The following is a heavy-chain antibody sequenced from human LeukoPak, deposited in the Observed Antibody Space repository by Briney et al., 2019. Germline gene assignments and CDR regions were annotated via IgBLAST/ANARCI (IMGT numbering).Heavy chain of an antibody. J-gene: IGHJ6*03. V-gene: IGHV3-64*01. CDR1: GFTFSSYA. D-gene: IGHD3-10*01. CDR2: INSNGGST. Sequence: GGSLRLSCVASGFTFSSYAMHWVRQTPGKGLEYVSGINSNGGSTHYANSVKGRFTISRDNSKHTLYLQMGSLRTEDMAVYYCARVEEGYGSGRRENYYYYYMDVWGKGTTVTISS. CDR3: ARVEEGYGSGRRENYYYYYMDV.